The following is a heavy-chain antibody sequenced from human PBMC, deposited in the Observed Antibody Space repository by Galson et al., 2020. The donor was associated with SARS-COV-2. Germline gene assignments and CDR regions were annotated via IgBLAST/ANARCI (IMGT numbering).Heavy chain of an antibody. J-gene: IGHJ6*02. CDR1: GFTFSNAW. CDR2: IKSKADGGTT. CDR3: NVDPLYDIDV. Sequence: GGSLRLSCAASGFTFSNAWMNWVRQAPGKGLEWVGRIKSKADGGTTYYAAPVKGRFTISRDDSRNTLYLQMNSLKTADTAVYYCNVDPLYDIDVWGQGTTVTVSS. V-gene: IGHV3-15*07. D-gene: IGHD2-15*01.